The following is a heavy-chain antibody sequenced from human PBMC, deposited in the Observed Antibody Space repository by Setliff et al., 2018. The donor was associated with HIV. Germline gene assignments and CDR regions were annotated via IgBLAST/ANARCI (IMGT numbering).Heavy chain of an antibody. CDR3: AKDLSVRGSGFKGASAI. V-gene: IGHV3-11*01. J-gene: IGHJ3*02. D-gene: IGHD6-19*01. CDR2: ISGSGSTI. Sequence: PGGSLRLSCAASGFTFSDYYMSWIRQAPGKGLEWISYISGSGSTIYYADSVKGRFTVSRDNAENSLYLQMNSLRAEDTALYYCAKDLSVRGSGFKGASAIWGQGTKVNVSS. CDR1: GFTFSDYY.